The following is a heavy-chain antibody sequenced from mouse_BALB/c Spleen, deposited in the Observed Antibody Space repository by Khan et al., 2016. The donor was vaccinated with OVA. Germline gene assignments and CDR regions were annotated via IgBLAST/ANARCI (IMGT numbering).Heavy chain of an antibody. CDR3: VREGAYYRSDGWFAY. CDR2: IIPSNDYT. Sequence: QVQLQQSGAELARPGASVKMSCKASGYTFTTYTIHWVKQRPGQGLEWIGYIIPSNDYTNYNQKFKDRATLTAEKSSSTAYMQLSSLTSEDSAVYYCVREGAYYRSDGWFAYWGQGTLVTVSA. J-gene: IGHJ3*01. V-gene: IGHV1-4*01. CDR1: GYTFTTYT. D-gene: IGHD2-14*01.